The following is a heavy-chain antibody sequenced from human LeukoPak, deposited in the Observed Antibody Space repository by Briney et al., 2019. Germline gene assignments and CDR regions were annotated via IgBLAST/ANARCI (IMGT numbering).Heavy chain of an antibody. D-gene: IGHD3-10*01. Sequence: GGSLRLSCAASGFTFSSYAMSWVRQAPGKGLEWVSAISGSGGSTYYADSAKGRFTISRDNSKNTLYLQMNSLRAEDTAVYYCAKEKFIANPHVLLWFENWGQGTLVTVSS. CDR3: AKEKFIANPHVLLWFEN. V-gene: IGHV3-23*01. CDR2: ISGSGGST. J-gene: IGHJ5*02. CDR1: GFTFSSYA.